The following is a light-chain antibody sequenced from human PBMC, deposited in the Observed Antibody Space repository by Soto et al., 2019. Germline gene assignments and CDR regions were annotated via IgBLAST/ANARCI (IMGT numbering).Light chain of an antibody. CDR3: QQYGSSPQWT. CDR2: GAS. CDR1: RSVSRNY. J-gene: IGKJ1*01. Sequence: EILLTQSPGTLSVSPGERCTLSCRAIRSVSRNYLVWYQQKPGQAPRLLIYGASGRATGIPDRFSGSGSGTDFTLTISRLEPEDFAVYHCQQYGSSPQWTFGQGTKVDIK. V-gene: IGKV3-20*01.